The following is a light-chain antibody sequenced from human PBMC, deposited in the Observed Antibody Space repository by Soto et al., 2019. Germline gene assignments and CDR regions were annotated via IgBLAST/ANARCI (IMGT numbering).Light chain of an antibody. J-gene: IGLJ1*01. CDR2: DVN. Sequence: QSALTQPASVSGSPGQSINISCTGTINDVGAYNYVSWYQQRPGSAPQLILFDVNNRPSGTSNRFSGSKSGHTAYLTISALQSDDEAIYHCSSYTSSYTLVFGSGTKVTVL. CDR1: INDVGAYNY. CDR3: SSYTSSYTLV. V-gene: IGLV2-14*01.